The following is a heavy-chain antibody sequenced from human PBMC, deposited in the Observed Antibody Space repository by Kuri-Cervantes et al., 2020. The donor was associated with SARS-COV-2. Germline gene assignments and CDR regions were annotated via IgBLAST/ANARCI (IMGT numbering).Heavy chain of an antibody. CDR3: ARAIAAADPTGWFDP. CDR2: IIPIFGTA. V-gene: IGHV1-69*13. D-gene: IGHD6-13*01. Sequence: SVKVSCKASGGTFSSYAISWVRQAPGQGLEWMGGIIPIFGTANYAQKFQGRVTITADESTSTAYMELSRLRSGDTAVYYCARAIAAADPTGWFDPWGQGTLVTVSS. CDR1: GGTFSSYA. J-gene: IGHJ5*02.